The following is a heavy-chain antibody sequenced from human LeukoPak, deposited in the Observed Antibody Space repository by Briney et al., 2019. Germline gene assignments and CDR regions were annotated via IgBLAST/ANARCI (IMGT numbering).Heavy chain of an antibody. CDR2: INPNSGNT. J-gene: IGHJ4*02. CDR1: GYTFTSYD. CDR3: ARGRSRHFDY. V-gene: IGHV1-8*03. Sequence: ASVKVSCKASGYTFTSYDINWVRQATGQGLEWMGWINPNSGNTGYAQKFQGRVTITRNTSISTAYMELSSLRSEDAAVYYCARGRSRHFDYWGQGTLVTVSS.